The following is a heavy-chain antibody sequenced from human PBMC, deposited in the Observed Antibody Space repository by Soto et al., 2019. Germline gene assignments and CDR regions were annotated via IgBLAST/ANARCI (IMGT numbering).Heavy chain of an antibody. J-gene: IGHJ1*01. V-gene: IGHV4-39*01. D-gene: IGHD6-19*01. CDR2: IYYNGNA. Sequence: SETLSRTCAVSGGCFSNTIYYWAWVRQPPGKGLEWIGSIYYNGNAFYNPSLKSRVTISVDSSKSQFSLKVTSVTAADTAVYYCARHMRAVAAPLGYWGQGALVTVSS. CDR3: ARHMRAVAAPLGY. CDR1: GGCFSNTIYY.